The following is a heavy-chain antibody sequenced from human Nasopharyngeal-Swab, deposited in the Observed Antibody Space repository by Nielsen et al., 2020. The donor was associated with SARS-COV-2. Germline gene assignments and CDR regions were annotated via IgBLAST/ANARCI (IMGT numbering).Heavy chain of an antibody. Sequence: GGSLRLSCTTSGFIFGDYAMSWVRQAPGKGLEWVGFIRSEANGGTAEYAVSVDGRFSISRDDSKSIAYLQMNSLKTEDTAVYYCTGYSTILYWGQGTLVTVSS. V-gene: IGHV3-49*04. CDR1: GFIFGDYA. CDR3: TGYSTILY. D-gene: IGHD2-2*01. CDR2: IRSEANGGTA. J-gene: IGHJ4*02.